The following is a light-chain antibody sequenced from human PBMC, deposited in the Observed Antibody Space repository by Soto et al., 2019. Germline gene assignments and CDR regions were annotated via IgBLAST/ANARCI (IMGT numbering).Light chain of an antibody. CDR2: EVI. J-gene: IGLJ2*01. CDR1: SSDVGGYNF. CDR3: SSYAGSDNFVL. Sequence: QSALSQPPSASGSPGQSVTISCTGSSSDVGGYNFVSWYQHLPGKAPKLMIYEVIQRPSGVPDRFSGSKSGNTASLTVSGLQAEDEADYYCSSYAGSDNFVLFGGGIKLTVL. V-gene: IGLV2-8*01.